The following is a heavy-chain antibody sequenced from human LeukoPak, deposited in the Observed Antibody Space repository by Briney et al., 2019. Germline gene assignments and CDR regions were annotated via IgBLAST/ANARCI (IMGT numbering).Heavy chain of an antibody. CDR3: ARDREGLAYFDY. CDR2: IDPNSGGT. D-gene: IGHD3/OR15-3a*01. V-gene: IGHV1-2*02. Sequence: GASVKVSCKASGYTFTGYYMHWVRQAPGQGLEWMGWIDPNSGGTDYARKFRGRVTMTRDTSTRTAYMDLSSLISDDTAVYYCARDREGLAYFDYWGQGTLVTVSS. CDR1: GYTFTGYY. J-gene: IGHJ4*02.